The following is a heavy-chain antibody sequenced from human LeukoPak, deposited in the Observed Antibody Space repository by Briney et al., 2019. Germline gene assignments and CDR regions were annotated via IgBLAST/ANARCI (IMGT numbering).Heavy chain of an antibody. CDR2: ISSNGGST. Sequence: GGSLRLSCAASGFTFSSYAMHWVRQAPGKGLEYVSAISSNGGSTYYANSVKGRFTISRDNSKNTLYLQMGSLRAEDMAVYYCARENEHGDADFDYWGQGTLVTVSS. D-gene: IGHD4-17*01. CDR1: GFTFSSYA. CDR3: ARENEHGDADFDY. J-gene: IGHJ4*02. V-gene: IGHV3-64*01.